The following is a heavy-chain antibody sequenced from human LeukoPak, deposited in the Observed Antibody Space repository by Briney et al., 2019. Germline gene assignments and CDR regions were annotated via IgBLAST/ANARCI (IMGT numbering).Heavy chain of an antibody. V-gene: IGHV5-51*01. Sequence: GESLKISCKISGYILTRNWIGWVRQVPGKGLEWMGLVYPGDYSDTKYSPSFQGQVTISADKSISTAYLQWSSLKASDTAMYYCARRSGPYYIYDYWGQGTLVTVSS. CDR2: VYPGDYSDT. D-gene: IGHD1-26*01. CDR3: ARRSGPYYIYDY. J-gene: IGHJ4*02. CDR1: GYILTRNW.